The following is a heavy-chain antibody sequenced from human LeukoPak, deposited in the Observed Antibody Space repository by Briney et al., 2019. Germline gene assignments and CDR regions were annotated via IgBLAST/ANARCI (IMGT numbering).Heavy chain of an antibody. Sequence: PGGSLRLSCAASGFPFSDYGMHWVRQAPDKGLEWVAFIRYDGNDKYYGDSVKGRFTISRDNSKNTLYLQMNSLRAEDTAVYYCAKDIVVVVAAPLWGQGTLVTVSS. CDR1: GFPFSDYG. CDR3: AKDIVVVVAAPL. D-gene: IGHD2-15*01. J-gene: IGHJ4*02. CDR2: IRYDGNDK. V-gene: IGHV3-30*02.